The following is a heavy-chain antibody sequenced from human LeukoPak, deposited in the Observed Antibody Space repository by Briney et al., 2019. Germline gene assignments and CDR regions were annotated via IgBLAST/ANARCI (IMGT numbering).Heavy chain of an antibody. J-gene: IGHJ6*03. Sequence: GGSLRLSCTVSGFTVSSNSMSWVHQAPGKGLEWVSFIYSGGSTQYSDSVKGRFTISRDNSQNTVSLQVNNLRTEDTALYYCARTSLSDASGHYYYMDVWGKGTTVTVSS. CDR2: IYSGGST. V-gene: IGHV3-53*05. D-gene: IGHD3-3*01. CDR3: ARTSLSDASGHYYYMDV. CDR1: GFTVSSNS.